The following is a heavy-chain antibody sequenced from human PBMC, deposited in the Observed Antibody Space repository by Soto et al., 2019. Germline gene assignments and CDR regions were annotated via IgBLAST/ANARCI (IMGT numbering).Heavy chain of an antibody. J-gene: IGHJ4*02. CDR1: GYTFTSYG. CDR2: ISAYNGNT. CDR3: ARESAYYDFWSGYYKASYYFDY. V-gene: IGHV1-18*01. D-gene: IGHD3-3*01. Sequence: QVPLVQSGAEVKKPGASVKVSCKASGYTFTSYGISWVRQAPGQGLEWMGWISAYNGNTNYAQKLQGRVTMTTDTSTSTAYMELRSLRSDDTAVYYCARESAYYDFWSGYYKASYYFDYWGQGTLVTVSS.